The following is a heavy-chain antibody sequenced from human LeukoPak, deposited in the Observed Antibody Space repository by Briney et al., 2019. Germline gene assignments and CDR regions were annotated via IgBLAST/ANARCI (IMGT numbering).Heavy chain of an antibody. J-gene: IGHJ4*02. CDR2: IYYSGST. Sequence: SETLSLTCTVSGGSISSSSDYWGWIRQPPGKGLEWIGSIYYSGSTYYNPSLKSRVTISVDTSKNQFSLKLSSVTAADTAVYYCARHTYNWEWVYWGQGTLVTVSS. V-gene: IGHV4-39*01. CDR3: ARHTYNWEWVY. D-gene: IGHD1-20*01. CDR1: GGSISSSSDY.